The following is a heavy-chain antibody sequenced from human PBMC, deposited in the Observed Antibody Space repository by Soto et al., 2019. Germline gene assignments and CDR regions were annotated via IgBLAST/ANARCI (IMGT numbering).Heavy chain of an antibody. CDR3: ARDNLPRSPAFDI. D-gene: IGHD2-2*01. CDR1: GGSISSYY. Sequence: PSETLSLTCTVSGGSISSYYGSWIRQPPGKGLEWIGYIYYSGSTNYNPSLKSRVTISVDTSKNQFSLKLSSVTAADTAVYYCARDNLPRSPAFDIWGQGTMVTVSS. V-gene: IGHV4-59*01. J-gene: IGHJ3*02. CDR2: IYYSGST.